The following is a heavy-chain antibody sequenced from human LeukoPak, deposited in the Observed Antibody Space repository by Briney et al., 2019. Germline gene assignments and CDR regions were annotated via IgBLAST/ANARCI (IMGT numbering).Heavy chain of an antibody. V-gene: IGHV3-30*03. J-gene: IGHJ4*02. Sequence: PGGSLRLSCAASGFTFSSFGMHWVRQAPGKGLEWVAVIKHDESNEYFLDSVKGRFTISRDNSKNTLYLQMNSLRAEDTAVYYCARDLGYYDSSGYPSYWGQGTLVTVSS. CDR2: IKHDESNE. CDR1: GFTFSSFG. CDR3: ARDLGYYDSSGYPSY. D-gene: IGHD3-22*01.